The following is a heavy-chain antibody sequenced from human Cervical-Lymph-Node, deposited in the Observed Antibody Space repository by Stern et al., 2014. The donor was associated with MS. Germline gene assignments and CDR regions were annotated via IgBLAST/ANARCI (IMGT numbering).Heavy chain of an antibody. Sequence: QVQLVQSEAEVKKPGSSVKVSCKASGDTFSSYAINWVRQVPGQGLEWMGGITPVLGTTNYAQKYQGRVTITADKSTNTAYMELMTLRSEDTAVYYCARGGGLVGYFDYWGQGTLVSVSS. CDR3: ARGGGLVGYFDY. CDR2: ITPVLGTT. J-gene: IGHJ4*02. V-gene: IGHV1-69*06. CDR1: GDTFSSYA. D-gene: IGHD1-26*01.